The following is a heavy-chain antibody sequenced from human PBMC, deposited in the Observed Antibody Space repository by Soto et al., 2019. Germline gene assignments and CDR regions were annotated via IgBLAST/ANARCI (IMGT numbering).Heavy chain of an antibody. V-gene: IGHV3-23*01. CDR2: ISGSGGST. Sequence: EVQLLESGGGLVQPGGSLRLSCAASGFTFSSYAMSWVRQAPGKGLEWVSAISGSGGSTYYADSVKGRFTISRDNSKNTLYLQMNSLRAEDTAVYYCANYYGSGSTKGDAFDIWGQGTMVTVSS. D-gene: IGHD3-10*01. J-gene: IGHJ3*02. CDR3: ANYYGSGSTKGDAFDI. CDR1: GFTFSSYA.